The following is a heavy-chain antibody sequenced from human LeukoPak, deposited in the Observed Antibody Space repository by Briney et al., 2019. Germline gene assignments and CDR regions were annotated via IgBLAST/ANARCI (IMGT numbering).Heavy chain of an antibody. V-gene: IGHV4-30-4*08. J-gene: IGHJ4*02. Sequence: PSETLSLTCTVSGGSISSGDYYWSWIRQPPGKGLEWIGYIYYSGSTYYNPSLKSRFTISVDMSKNQFSLKLSSVTAADTAVYYCARTYCSSTSCYTFDYWGQGTLVTVSS. CDR3: ARTYCSSTSCYTFDY. CDR2: IYYSGST. D-gene: IGHD2-2*02. CDR1: GGSISSGDYY.